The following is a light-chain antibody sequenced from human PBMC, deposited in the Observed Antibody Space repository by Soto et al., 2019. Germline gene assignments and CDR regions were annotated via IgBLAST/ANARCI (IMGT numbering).Light chain of an antibody. Sequence: EIVLTQSPGTLSLSPGERATLSCRASQTITSDFLAWYQQKPGRAPSLLIYGASSRAIGVPDRFRGSGSGTDFTLTISRVEPADFAVYYCQQHSDLWYTFGQGNKVDIK. CDR3: QQHSDLWYT. CDR2: GAS. J-gene: IGKJ2*01. CDR1: QTITSDF. V-gene: IGKV3-20*01.